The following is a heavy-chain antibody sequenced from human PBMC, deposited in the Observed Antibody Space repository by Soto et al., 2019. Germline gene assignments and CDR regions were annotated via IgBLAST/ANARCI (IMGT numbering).Heavy chain of an antibody. D-gene: IGHD3-3*01. CDR3: AHRVLRTVFGLVTTTAIYFDF. Sequence: QITLNESGPTVVRPTETLTLTCRFSGFSLTTSGLGVGWIRQSPGKTPEWLALIYWDDDKRYSASLKSRITITKDTSKNQVVLTVSDLDPTDTATYYCAHRVLRTVFGLVTTTAIYFDFWGQGTTVAVSS. V-gene: IGHV2-5*02. CDR2: IYWDDDK. J-gene: IGHJ4*02. CDR1: GFSLTTSGLG.